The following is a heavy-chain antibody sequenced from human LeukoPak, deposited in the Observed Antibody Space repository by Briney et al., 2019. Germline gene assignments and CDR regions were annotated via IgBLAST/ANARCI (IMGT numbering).Heavy chain of an antibody. Sequence: SETLSLTCAVYGGSFSGYCWSWIRQPPGKGLEWIGEINHSGSTNYNPSLKSRVTISVDTSKNQFSLKLSSVSAADTARYYCARESIKQWLIWGQGTLVTVSS. J-gene: IGHJ1*01. CDR3: ARESIKQWLI. D-gene: IGHD6-19*01. CDR1: GGSFSGYC. V-gene: IGHV4-34*01. CDR2: INHSGST.